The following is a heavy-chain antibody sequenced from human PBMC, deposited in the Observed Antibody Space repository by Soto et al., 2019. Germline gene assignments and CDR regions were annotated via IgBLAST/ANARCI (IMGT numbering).Heavy chain of an antibody. CDR3: ARMSLGSYSFEL. Sequence: EVQLVESGGSLVQPGGSLRLSCTASGFALSAYWMTWVRQTPGKRLEWVAYIRQDGGEKYYVDSVRGRFTISRDDAKNSLFRQTRSVRADDAAVYYCARMSLGSYSFELWGEGTQGTVSS. CDR1: GFALSAYW. V-gene: IGHV3-7*05. CDR2: IRQDGGEK. J-gene: IGHJ4*02. D-gene: IGHD3-10*01.